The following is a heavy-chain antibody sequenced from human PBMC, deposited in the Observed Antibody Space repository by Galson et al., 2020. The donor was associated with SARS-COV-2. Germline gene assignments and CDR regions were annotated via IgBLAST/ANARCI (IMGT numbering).Heavy chain of an antibody. Sequence: ESGPTLVTPTQTLTLTCTFSGFSLSTSGVGVGWIRQPPGKALEWLTLIYWNDNKRYSPSLKSRLTITKDTSKHQVVLTMTNMDPVDTATYYCVRLICYYDSSGYYGGYYLDFWGQGALVTVSS. CDR3: VRLICYYDSSGYYGGYYLDF. CDR2: IYWNDNK. V-gene: IGHV2-5*01. D-gene: IGHD3-22*01. CDR1: GFSLSTSGVG. J-gene: IGHJ4*02.